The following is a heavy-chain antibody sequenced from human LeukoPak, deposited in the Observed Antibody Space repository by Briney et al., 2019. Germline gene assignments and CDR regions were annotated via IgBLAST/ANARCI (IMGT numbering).Heavy chain of an antibody. J-gene: IGHJ5*02. D-gene: IGHD3-22*01. V-gene: IGHV4-34*01. CDR3: ARGRYYDSSNWFDP. CDR1: GGSFSGYY. Sequence: SETLSLTCAVYGGSFSGYYWSWIRQPPGKGLEWIGEINHSGSTDYNPSLKSRVTISVDTSKNQFSLKLSSVTAADTAVYYCARGRYYDSSNWFDPGGQGTLVTVSS. CDR2: INHSGST.